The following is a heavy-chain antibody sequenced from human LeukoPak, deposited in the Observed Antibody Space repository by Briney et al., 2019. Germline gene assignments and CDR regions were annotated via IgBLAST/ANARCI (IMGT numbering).Heavy chain of an antibody. Sequence: SQTLSLTCTVSGGSISSGSYYWSWIRQPAGKGLEWIGRIYTSGSTNYNPSLKSRVTISVDTSKNQFSLKLSSVTAADTAVYYCARDRFQNVPRSGYYIHDAFDIWGQGTMVTVSS. CDR1: GGSISSGSYY. CDR2: IYTSGST. D-gene: IGHD3-3*01. CDR3: ARDRFQNVPRSGYYIHDAFDI. V-gene: IGHV4-61*02. J-gene: IGHJ3*02.